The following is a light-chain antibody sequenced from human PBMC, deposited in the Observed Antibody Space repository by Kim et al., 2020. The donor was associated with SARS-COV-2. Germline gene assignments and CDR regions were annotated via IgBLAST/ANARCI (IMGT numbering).Light chain of an antibody. CDR3: QQRSNWYT. CDR1: QSVGNH. CDR2: DAS. Sequence: RSWAPGARPPLSFRASQSVGNHLAWYQPKPGQAPPLLISDASNRATDIPARFSGSGSGTDFTLTISRLEPEDFAVYYCQQRSNWYTFGQGTKLEI. V-gene: IGKV3-11*01. J-gene: IGKJ2*01.